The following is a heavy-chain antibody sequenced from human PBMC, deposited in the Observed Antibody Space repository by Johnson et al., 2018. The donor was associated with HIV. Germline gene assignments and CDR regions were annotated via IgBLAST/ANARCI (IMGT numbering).Heavy chain of an antibody. Sequence: VQLVESGGGVVQPGGSLRLSCAASGFTFSNYWMHWVRQAPGKGLVWVSRVNSDGSSLSYADSVKGRFTISRDNAKNTLYLQMSSLRVEDTAVYCCARVRIIYSSSSHAFDIWGQGTMVTVSS. J-gene: IGHJ3*02. CDR1: GFTFSNYW. V-gene: IGHV3-74*02. CDR3: ARVRIIYSSSSHAFDI. D-gene: IGHD6-6*01. CDR2: VNSDGSSL.